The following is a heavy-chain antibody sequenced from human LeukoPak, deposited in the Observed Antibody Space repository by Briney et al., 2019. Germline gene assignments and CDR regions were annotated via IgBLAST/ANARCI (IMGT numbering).Heavy chain of an antibody. D-gene: IGHD3-22*01. J-gene: IGHJ4*02. V-gene: IGHV3-30*02. CDR3: AREYDSSAN. CDR1: GFSFSRYG. Sequence: GGSLRLSCVASGFSFSRYGIHWVRQAPGKGLEWVTFLQYDGSVEFYADSVKGRFTISRDNSKNTLYLQMNSLRAEDTAVYYCAREYDSSANWGQGTLVTVSS. CDR2: LQYDGSVE.